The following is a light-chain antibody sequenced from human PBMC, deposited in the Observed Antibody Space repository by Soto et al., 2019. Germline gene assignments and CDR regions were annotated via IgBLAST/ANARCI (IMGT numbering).Light chain of an antibody. J-gene: IGKJ4*01. CDR1: QSVTSY. CDR2: DAS. V-gene: IGKV3-11*01. Sequence: EIVLTQSPATLSLSPGERATLSCRASQSVTSYLAWYQQKPGQAPRLLIYDASSRATGIPARFSGSGSATDFTLTISSLQSEDFAVYSCQQYNNWPLTFGGGTKVDIK. CDR3: QQYNNWPLT.